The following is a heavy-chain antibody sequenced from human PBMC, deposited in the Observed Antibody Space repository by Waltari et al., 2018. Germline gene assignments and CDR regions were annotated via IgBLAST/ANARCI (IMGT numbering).Heavy chain of an antibody. CDR1: GFTFSPYW. D-gene: IGHD7-27*01. CDR3: AKNWGYFDY. J-gene: IGHJ4*02. CDR2: IKEDGTEK. Sequence: EVQLVESGGGLVQPGGSLRLSCAASGFTFSPYWMNWVRQAPGKGLEWVATIKEDGTEKYYVPSMKGRFTISRDNAKNSLYLQMNSLRAEDTAVYYCAKNWGYFDYWGQGTLVTVSS. V-gene: IGHV3-7*01.